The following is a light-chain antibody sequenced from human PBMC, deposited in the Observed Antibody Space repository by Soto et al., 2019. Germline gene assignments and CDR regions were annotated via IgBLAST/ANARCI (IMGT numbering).Light chain of an antibody. CDR2: GAS. CDR3: QQSYNSPQT. Sequence: DIQMTQSPSSLSASVGDRVTITCRASHNVNRYLNWYQQKSGKAPKVLIYGASSLQIGVPSRFAGSGSGTDFTLTISSLQPEDIGTYYCQQSYNSPQTFGQGTKLEL. J-gene: IGKJ2*01. CDR1: HNVNRY. V-gene: IGKV1-39*01.